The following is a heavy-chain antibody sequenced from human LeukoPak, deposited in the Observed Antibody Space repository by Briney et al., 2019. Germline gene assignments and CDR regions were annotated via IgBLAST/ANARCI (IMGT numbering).Heavy chain of an antibody. V-gene: IGHV4-34*01. CDR1: GGSFSGYY. CDR2: INHSGST. CDR3: ARGDILTGYYSNWYFDL. Sequence: SETLSLTCAVYGGSFSGYYWSWIRQPPGKGLEWIGEINHSGSTNHNPSLKSRVTISVDTSKNQFSLKLSSVTAADTAVYYCARGDILTGYYSNWYFDLWGRGTLVTVSS. D-gene: IGHD3-9*01. J-gene: IGHJ2*01.